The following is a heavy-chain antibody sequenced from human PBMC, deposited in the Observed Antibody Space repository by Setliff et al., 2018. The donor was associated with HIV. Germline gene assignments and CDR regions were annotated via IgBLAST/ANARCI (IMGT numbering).Heavy chain of an antibody. V-gene: IGHV1-24*01. J-gene: IGHJ1*01. CDR2: FDPEDGET. CDR3: STSPRGLGVAATGRRYLHH. Sequence: ASVKVSCKVSGYILTELSRHWVRQAPGKGLEWMGGFDPEDGETISAQKFQGRVTMTEDTSTDTAYMERRSLRSEDTAVYYCSTSPRGLGVAATGRRYLHHWGQGTLVTVAS. CDR1: GYILTELS. D-gene: IGHD6-19*01.